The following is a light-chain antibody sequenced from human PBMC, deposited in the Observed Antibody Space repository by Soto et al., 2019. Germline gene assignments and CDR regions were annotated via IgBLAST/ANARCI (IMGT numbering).Light chain of an antibody. CDR3: SLYTSENTYV. CDR2: EAS. Sequence: QSVLTQPPSVSGSPGQPVTISCTGTSTDFVSYNRVSWYQQPPGTAPKLIIYEASNRPSGVPDRFSGSKSGNTASLTISGLQAADEADYYCSLYTSENTYVFGTGTKGTVL. CDR1: STDFVSYNR. V-gene: IGLV2-18*01. J-gene: IGLJ1*01.